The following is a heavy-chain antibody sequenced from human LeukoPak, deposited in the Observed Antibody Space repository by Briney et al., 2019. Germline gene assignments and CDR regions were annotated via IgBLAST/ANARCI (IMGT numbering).Heavy chain of an antibody. Sequence: SETLSLTCTVSGVSISISNHYWTWIRQPPGKGLQWVGNIYSSGTTNYNPSLKSRVTISVDTSKNQFSLKLSSVTAADTAVYYCASSVVVTADFDYWGQGTLVTVSS. D-gene: IGHD2-21*02. CDR3: ASSVVVTADFDY. J-gene: IGHJ4*02. CDR2: IYSSGTT. V-gene: IGHV4-39*01. CDR1: GVSISISNHY.